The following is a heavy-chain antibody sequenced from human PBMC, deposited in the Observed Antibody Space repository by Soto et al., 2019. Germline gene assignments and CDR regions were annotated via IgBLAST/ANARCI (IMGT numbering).Heavy chain of an antibody. CDR2: ISGGGDTT. CDR3: AKGRGGSGSLTPRVDF. J-gene: IGHJ4*02. D-gene: IGHD3-10*01. V-gene: IGHV3-23*01. Sequence: EVQLLESGVGLVQPGGSLRLSCAASGFTFNNYAMSWVLQAPGKGLECVSAISGGGDTTSYADSVKGRFTVSRDGSKNTLDLQMSSLRAEDTALYKSAKGRGGSGSLTPRVDFWGQGTLVTVSS. CDR1: GFTFNNYA.